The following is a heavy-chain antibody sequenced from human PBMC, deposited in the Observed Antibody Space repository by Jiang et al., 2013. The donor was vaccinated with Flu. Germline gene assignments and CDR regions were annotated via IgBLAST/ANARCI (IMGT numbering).Heavy chain of an antibody. CDR3: ARAGKEYDWNYVHYHYYMNV. CDR2: IIPIFATA. D-gene: IGHD1-7*01. J-gene: IGHJ6*03. V-gene: IGHV1-69*01. Sequence: QLVESGAEVKKPGSSVRVSCKAFGGTFSGYAITWVRQAPGQGLEWIGGIIPIFATANYAQKFQGRVTITADESTSTTYLDLSRLRSEDTAVYYCARAGKEYDWNYVHYHYYMNVWGEGTTVTVSS. CDR1: GGTFSGYA.